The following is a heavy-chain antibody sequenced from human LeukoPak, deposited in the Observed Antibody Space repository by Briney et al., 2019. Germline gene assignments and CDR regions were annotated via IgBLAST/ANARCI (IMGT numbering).Heavy chain of an antibody. D-gene: IGHD6-19*01. CDR2: ISGSGGST. CDR3: AKYPVAGTLVSGY. J-gene: IGHJ4*02. Sequence: PGGSLRLSCAASGFTFSSYAMSWVRQAPGKGLEWVSAISGSGGSTYCADSVKGRFTISRDNSKNTLYLQMNSLRAEDTAVYYCAKYPVAGTLVSGYWGQGTLVTVSS. CDR1: GFTFSSYA. V-gene: IGHV3-23*01.